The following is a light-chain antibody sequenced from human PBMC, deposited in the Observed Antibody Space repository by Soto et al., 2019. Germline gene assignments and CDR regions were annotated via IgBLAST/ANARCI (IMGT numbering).Light chain of an antibody. J-gene: IGKJ4*01. V-gene: IGKV2D-29*01. Sequence: EIVMTQTPLSLSVTPGQSASISCRSSQTLLHSNGKSYLYWYLQKAGQAPQLLIYEVSKRFSGVPDRSSGSGAGTDFTLKISRVEAEDVGVYYCLQSLPFPLTFGGGTKVEIK. CDR1: QTLLHSNGKSY. CDR3: LQSLPFPLT. CDR2: EVS.